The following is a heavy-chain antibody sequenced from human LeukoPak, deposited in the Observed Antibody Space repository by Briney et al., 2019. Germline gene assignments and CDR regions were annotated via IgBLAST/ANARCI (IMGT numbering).Heavy chain of an antibody. CDR1: GFTFSSYA. V-gene: IGHV3-23*01. CDR2: ISGSGSIT. CDR3: ARGRSSSWYEFLDNWFDP. J-gene: IGHJ5*02. Sequence: GGSLRLSCAASGFTFSSYAMSWVRQAPGKGLEWVSGISGSGSITYYADSVKGRFTISRDNAKNSLYLQMNSLRAEDTAVYYCARGRSSSWYEFLDNWFDPWGQGTLVTVSS. D-gene: IGHD6-13*01.